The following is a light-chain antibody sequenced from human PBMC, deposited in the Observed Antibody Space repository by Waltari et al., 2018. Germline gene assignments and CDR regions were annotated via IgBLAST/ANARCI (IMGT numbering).Light chain of an antibody. CDR3: QQYDLYSLT. J-gene: IGKJ4*01. CDR1: HTINNY. CDR2: DAS. V-gene: IGKV1-5*01. Sequence: DIQMTQSPSTLSASEGDRVTITCRASHTINNYLAWYQQKPGKAPKLVIYDASSLESGVPSRFSGSGSGTEFTLTISSLQPDDFATYYCQQYDLYSLTFGGGTRVEIK.